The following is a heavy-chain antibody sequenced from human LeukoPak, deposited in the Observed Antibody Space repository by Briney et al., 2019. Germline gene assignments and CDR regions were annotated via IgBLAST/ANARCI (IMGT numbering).Heavy chain of an antibody. CDR1: GFTFSSFG. CDR2: SGGSGGGT. V-gene: IGHV3-23*01. Sequence: PGGSLRLSCAASGFTFSSFGMSWVRQSPETGLEWVSVSGGSGGGTHYAESVKGRFTISRDNSKNTLYLEMSRLRADDTAVYYCAKGKDFNGYYVDSWGQGTLVTVSS. D-gene: IGHD3-3*01. CDR3: AKGKDFNGYYVDS. J-gene: IGHJ4*02.